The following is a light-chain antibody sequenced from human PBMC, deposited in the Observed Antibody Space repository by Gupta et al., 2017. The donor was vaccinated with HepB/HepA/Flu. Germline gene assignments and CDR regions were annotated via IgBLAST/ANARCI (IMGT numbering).Light chain of an antibody. J-gene: IGKJ2*01. V-gene: IGKV3-20*01. CDR2: GAS. CDR1: QSVSRNY. CDR3: QQYGSTPFT. Sequence: EVVLTQSPGTLSLSPGERATRSCRATQSVSRNYLAWYQQKPGQAPSLLIYGASSRASDVPDRFSGSGSGTEFTLTISRLEPEDFAVYYCQQYGSTPFTFGQGTKLDIK.